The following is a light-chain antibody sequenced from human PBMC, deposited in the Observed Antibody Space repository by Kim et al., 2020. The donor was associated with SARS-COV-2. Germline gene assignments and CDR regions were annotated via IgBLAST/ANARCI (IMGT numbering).Light chain of an antibody. CDR1: QTITNKY. CDR3: QQYSSSPRT. Sequence: SPGERATLSCRASQTITNKYLAWYQQKPGQAPRLVIYTASTRAAGIPDRFSGSGSGTDFTLTISRLEPEDFALYYCQQYSSSPRTFGQGTKVDIK. V-gene: IGKV3-20*01. J-gene: IGKJ1*01. CDR2: TAS.